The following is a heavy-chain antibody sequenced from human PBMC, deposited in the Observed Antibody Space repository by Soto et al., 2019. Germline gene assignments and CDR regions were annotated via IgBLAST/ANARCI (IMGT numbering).Heavy chain of an antibody. CDR1: GFTLKSSA. CDR3: AADPFYYDSSNYYSFDH. CDR2: IVASSGNT. D-gene: IGHD3-22*01. V-gene: IGHV1-58*01. J-gene: IGHJ4*02. Sequence: ASVKVSCKASGFTLKSSAVQGVGQAVLRGREWIGWIVASSGNTHYAQRFQERVTITRDMSTSTAYLELSSLRSEDTAVYYCAADPFYYDSSNYYSFDHWGQGTQVTVSS.